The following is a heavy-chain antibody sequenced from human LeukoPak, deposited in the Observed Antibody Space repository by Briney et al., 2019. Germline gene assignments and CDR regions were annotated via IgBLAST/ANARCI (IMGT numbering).Heavy chain of an antibody. D-gene: IGHD5-12*01. Sequence: SETLSLTCAVYGGSFSGYYWSWIRQPPGKGLEWIGEINHSGSTNYNPSLKSRVTISVDTSKNQFSLKLSSVTAADTAVYYCASGYSGYDLVDYWGQGTLVTVSS. CDR3: ASGYSGYDLVDY. CDR1: GGSFSGYY. CDR2: INHSGST. V-gene: IGHV4-34*01. J-gene: IGHJ4*02.